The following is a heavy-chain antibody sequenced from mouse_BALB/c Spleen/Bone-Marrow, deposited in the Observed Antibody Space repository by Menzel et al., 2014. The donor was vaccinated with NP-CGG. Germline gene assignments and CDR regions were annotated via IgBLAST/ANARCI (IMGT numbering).Heavy chain of an antibody. Sequence: EVKVVESGGGLVQPGGSRKLSCAASGFTFSSFGMHWVRQAPEKVLEWVAYISSGSSTIYYADTVKGRFTISRDNPKNTLFLQMTSLRSEDTAMYYCARDVPLYDVGYFDYWGQGTTLTVSS. D-gene: IGHD2-14*01. CDR2: ISSGSSTI. J-gene: IGHJ2*01. CDR3: ARDVPLYDVGYFDY. CDR1: GFTFSSFG. V-gene: IGHV5-17*02.